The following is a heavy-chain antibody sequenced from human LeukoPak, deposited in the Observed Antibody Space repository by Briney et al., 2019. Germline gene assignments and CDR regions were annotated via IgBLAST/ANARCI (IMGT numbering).Heavy chain of an antibody. CDR1: GFTFSSYA. V-gene: IGHV3-23*01. J-gene: IGHJ4*02. CDR2: ISGSGGST. CDR3: AKAVTGISMIVVAESTGYYFDY. Sequence: GGSLRLSCAASGFTFSSYAMSWVRQAPGKGLEWVSVISGSGGSTYYADSVKGRFTISRDNSKNTLYLQMNSLTAEDTAVYYCAKAVTGISMIVVAESTGYYFDYWGEGRLVSVSS. D-gene: IGHD3-22*01.